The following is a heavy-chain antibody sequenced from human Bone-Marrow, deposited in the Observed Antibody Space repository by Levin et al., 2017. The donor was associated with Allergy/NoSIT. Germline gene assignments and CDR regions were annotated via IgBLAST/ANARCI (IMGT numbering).Heavy chain of an antibody. V-gene: IGHV3-30*04. J-gene: IGHJ5*02. CDR2: TTFDGSNK. Sequence: PSETLSLTCAASGFTFSTYAMHWVRQAPGKGLEWVADTTFDGSNKYVADSVKGRFTISRDNSRDTLYLHMNSLRPEDTAVYYCARSTLQINSFDPWGQGTLVTVSS. CDR3: ARSTLQINSFDP. D-gene: IGHD2-2*01. CDR1: GFTFSTYA.